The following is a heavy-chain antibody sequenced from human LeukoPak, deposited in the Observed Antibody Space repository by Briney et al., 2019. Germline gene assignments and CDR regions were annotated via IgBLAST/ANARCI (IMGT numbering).Heavy chain of an antibody. V-gene: IGHV4-34*01. CDR1: EFTFSNAW. Sequence: PGGSLRLSCAASEFTFSNAWMTWVRQPPGKGLEWIGEINHSGSTNYNPSLKSRVTISVDTSKNQFSLKLSSVTAADTAVYYCARGQYSYGYPFDYWGQGTLVTVSS. CDR2: INHSGST. D-gene: IGHD5-18*01. CDR3: ARGQYSYGYPFDY. J-gene: IGHJ4*02.